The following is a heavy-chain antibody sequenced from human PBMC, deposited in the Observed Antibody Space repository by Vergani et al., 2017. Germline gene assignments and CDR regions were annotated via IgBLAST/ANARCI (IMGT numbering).Heavy chain of an antibody. Sequence: EVQLVESGGGLAQPGGSLRLSCAASGFPFSSYWMHWVRQAPGQGLVWVSRINSDGSTTSYADSVKGRFTISRDNAKNTLYLQMNSLGVEDTAIYYCTRLAGTLNGGQGTLVTVSS. CDR2: INSDGSTT. D-gene: IGHD6-19*01. CDR3: TRLAGTLN. J-gene: IGHJ4*02. CDR1: GFPFSSYW. V-gene: IGHV3-74*01.